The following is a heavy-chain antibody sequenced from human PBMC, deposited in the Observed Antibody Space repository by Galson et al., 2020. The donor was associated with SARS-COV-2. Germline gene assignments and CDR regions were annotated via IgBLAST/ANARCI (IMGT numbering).Heavy chain of an antibody. CDR2: IIPILGIA. Sequence: SVKVSCKASGGTFSSYAISWVRQAPGQGLEWMGGIIPILGIANYAQKFQGRVTITADKSTSTAYMELSSLRSEDTAVYYCARASVPPPITIFGVTSGSVSLLVPWGQGTLVTVSS. V-gene: IGHV1-69*10. J-gene: IGHJ5*02. CDR3: ARASVPPPITIFGVTSGSVSLLVP. D-gene: IGHD3-3*01. CDR1: GGTFSSYA.